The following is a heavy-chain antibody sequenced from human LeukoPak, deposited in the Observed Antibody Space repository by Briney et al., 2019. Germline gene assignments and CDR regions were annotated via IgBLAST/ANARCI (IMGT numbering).Heavy chain of an antibody. J-gene: IGHJ6*02. D-gene: IGHD3-16*02. V-gene: IGHV3-48*04. CDR2: ISSSSSTI. Sequence: GGSLRLSCAASGFTFSSCSMNWVRQAPGKGLEWVSYISSSSSTIYYADSVKGRFTISRDNAKNSLYLQMNSLRAEDTAVYYCAKYDYVWGSYRYGMDVWGQGTTVTVS. CDR3: AKYDYVWGSYRYGMDV. CDR1: GFTFSSCS.